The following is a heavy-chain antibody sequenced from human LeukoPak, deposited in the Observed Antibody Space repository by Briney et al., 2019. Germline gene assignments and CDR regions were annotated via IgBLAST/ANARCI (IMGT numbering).Heavy chain of an antibody. CDR2: INPSGGST. CDR1: GYTFTSYY. CDR3: ATHFGGYYYDSSGYYSDY. V-gene: IGHV1-46*01. D-gene: IGHD3-22*01. Sequence: ASVKVSCKASGYTFTSYYMHWVRQAPGQGLEWMGIINPSGGSTSYAQKFQGRVTMTRDTSTSTVYMELSSLRSEDTAVYYCATHFGGYYYDSSGYYSDYWGQGTLVTVSP. J-gene: IGHJ4*02.